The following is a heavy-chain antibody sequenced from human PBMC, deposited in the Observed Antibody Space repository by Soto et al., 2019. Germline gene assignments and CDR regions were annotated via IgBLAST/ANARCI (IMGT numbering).Heavy chain of an antibody. CDR3: ARASTPTAY. D-gene: IGHD3-3*02. V-gene: IGHV1-3*01. Sequence: QVQLVQSGAEVKKPGASVKVSCKASGYTFTSYAMHWVRQAPGQRLEWMGWINAGNGNTKYSQKFQGRVTITRDTSARTAYMELSSLRPADRAVFSWARASTPTAYWGQGTLVTAAS. CDR1: GYTFTSYA. J-gene: IGHJ4*02. CDR2: INAGNGNT.